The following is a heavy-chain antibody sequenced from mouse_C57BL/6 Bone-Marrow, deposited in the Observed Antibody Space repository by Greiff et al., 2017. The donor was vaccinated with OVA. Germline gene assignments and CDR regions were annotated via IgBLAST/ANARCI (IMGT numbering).Heavy chain of an antibody. V-gene: IGHV5-4*03. Sequence: EVMLVESGGGLVKPGGSLKLSCAASGFTFSSYAMSWVRQTPEKRLEWVATISDGGSYTYYPDNVKGRFTISRDNAKNNLYLQMSHLKSEDTAMYSFARKVFITTVVATYYFDYWCQGTTLPVSS. J-gene: IGHJ2*01. CDR2: ISDGGSYT. CDR3: ARKVFITTVVATYYFDY. CDR1: GFTFSSYA. D-gene: IGHD1-1*01.